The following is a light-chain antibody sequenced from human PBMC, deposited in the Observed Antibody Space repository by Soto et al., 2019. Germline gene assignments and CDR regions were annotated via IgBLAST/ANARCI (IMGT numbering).Light chain of an antibody. CDR3: QQRGNWPPLT. Sequence: EIVLTQSPATLSLSPGERATLSCRASQSISSYLAWYQQKPGQAPRLLIYDASNRATGIPARFSGSGSGTDFTLTISCLEPEDFAVYYCQQRGNWPPLTFGGGTKVEIK. V-gene: IGKV3-11*01. CDR2: DAS. CDR1: QSISSY. J-gene: IGKJ4*01.